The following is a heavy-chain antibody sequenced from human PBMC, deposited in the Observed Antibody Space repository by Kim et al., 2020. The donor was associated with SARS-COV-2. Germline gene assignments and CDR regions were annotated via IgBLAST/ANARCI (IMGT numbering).Heavy chain of an antibody. CDR2: GNP. CDR3: ARGQQWLVY. Sequence: GNPTYAQGFTGRFVFSLDTSVSTAYLQISSLKAEDTAVYYCARGQQWLVYWGQGTLVTVSS. J-gene: IGHJ4*02. V-gene: IGHV7-4-1*02. D-gene: IGHD6-19*01.